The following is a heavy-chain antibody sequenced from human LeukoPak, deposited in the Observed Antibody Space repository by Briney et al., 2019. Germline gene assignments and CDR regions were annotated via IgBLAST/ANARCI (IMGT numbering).Heavy chain of an antibody. J-gene: IGHJ4*02. Sequence: PGRSLRLSCVVSGFNSEDHAMHWVRQAPGKGLEWVSGIYWSSSGTGYADSVKGRFTISRDNAKNSLYLQMDSLRVEDTAVYYCARGRECSGTGCYLPGIYWGQGILVTVSS. CDR2: IYWSSSGT. CDR3: ARGRECSGTGCYLPGIY. D-gene: IGHD2-2*01. CDR1: GFNSEDHA. V-gene: IGHV3-9*02.